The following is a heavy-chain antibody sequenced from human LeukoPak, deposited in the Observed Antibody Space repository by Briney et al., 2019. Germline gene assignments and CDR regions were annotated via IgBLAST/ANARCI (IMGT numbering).Heavy chain of an antibody. CDR1: GFSFTICG. Sequence: ASVKVSCKSFGFSFTICGFNWLRHAPGQGLELMGLISGYNGETNYAQKLQATVAMTTATSTSTVYMEMRSLRSDDTAVYYCARGTWEAAARPYSFDTWGQGTLVTVYS. J-gene: IGHJ4*02. V-gene: IGHV1-18*01. CDR2: ISGYNGET. CDR3: ARGTWEAAARPYSFDT. D-gene: IGHD1-26*01.